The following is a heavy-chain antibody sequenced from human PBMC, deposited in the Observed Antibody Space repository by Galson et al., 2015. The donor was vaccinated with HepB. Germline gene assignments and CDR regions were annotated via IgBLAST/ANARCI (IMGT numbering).Heavy chain of an antibody. V-gene: IGHV4-39*01. Sequence: SETLSLTCTVSGGSISSSSYYWGWIRQPPGKGLEWIGSIYYSGSTYYNPSLKSRVTISVDTSKNQFSLKLSSVTAADTAVYYCARGEYYDFWSGYYREGYYFDYWGQGTLVTVSS. CDR3: ARGEYYDFWSGYYREGYYFDY. CDR2: IYYSGST. CDR1: GGSISSSSYY. J-gene: IGHJ4*02. D-gene: IGHD3-3*01.